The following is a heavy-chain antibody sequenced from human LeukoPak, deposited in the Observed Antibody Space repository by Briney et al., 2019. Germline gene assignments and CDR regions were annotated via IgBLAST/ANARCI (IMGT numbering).Heavy chain of an antibody. J-gene: IGHJ4*02. Sequence: SETLSLTCTVSGGSISSYYWSWIRQPPGKGLEWIGYIYYSGSTNYNPSLKSRVTLSVDMSKNQFSLKLSSVTAADTAVYYCATHPPKVCTGGSCTDYWGQGTLVTVSS. CDR1: GGSISSYY. V-gene: IGHV4-59*01. CDR3: ATHPPKVCTGGSCTDY. D-gene: IGHD2-15*01. CDR2: IYYSGST.